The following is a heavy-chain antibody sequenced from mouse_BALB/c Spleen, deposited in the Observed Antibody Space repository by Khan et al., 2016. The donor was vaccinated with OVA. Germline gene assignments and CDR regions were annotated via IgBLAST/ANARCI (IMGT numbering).Heavy chain of an antibody. V-gene: IGHV3-2*02. D-gene: IGHD1-2*01. CDR2: IKYSGNT. J-gene: IGHJ2*01. CDR1: GYSITRDYA. CDR3: ARARTISTRVITDFDY. Sequence: VQLKESGPGLAKPSQSLSLTCTVTGYSITRDYAWNWIRQFPGNKLEWMGYIKYSGNTSYNPSLKSRFSITRNTSTNQFSLQLSYVTTEDTATYYCARARTISTRVITDFDYWGQGTTLTGTS.